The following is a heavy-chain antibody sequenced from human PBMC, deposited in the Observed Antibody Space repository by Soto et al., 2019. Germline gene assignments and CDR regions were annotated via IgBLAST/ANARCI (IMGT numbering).Heavy chain of an antibody. J-gene: IGHJ4*02. CDR3: ARQGNGAEGFDF. CDR2: IYPGDSDT. D-gene: IGHD4-17*01. CDR1: GYTFSSRW. V-gene: IGHV5-51*01. Sequence: GESLKISWKGSGYTFSSRWIGWVRQMPGKGLDWMGIIYPGDSDTRYSPSFLGQVTISADKSINTAYLQWSSLKASDTAMYYCARQGNGAEGFDFWGQGALVTVSS.